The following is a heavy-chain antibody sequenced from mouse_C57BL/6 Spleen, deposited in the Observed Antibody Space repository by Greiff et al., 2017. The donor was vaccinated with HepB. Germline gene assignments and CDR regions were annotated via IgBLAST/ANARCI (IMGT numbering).Heavy chain of an antibody. J-gene: IGHJ1*03. Sequence: EVQLQESGPGVVKPSQSLSLTCSVTGYSITSGYYWNWIRQFPGNKLEWMGYISYDGSNNYNPSLKNRISITRDTSKNQFFLKLNSVTTEDTATYYCARDGYYYGSSYVDWYFDVWGTGTTVTVSS. V-gene: IGHV3-6*01. CDR3: ARDGYYYGSSYVDWYFDV. CDR2: ISYDGSN. D-gene: IGHD1-1*01. CDR1: GYSITSGYY.